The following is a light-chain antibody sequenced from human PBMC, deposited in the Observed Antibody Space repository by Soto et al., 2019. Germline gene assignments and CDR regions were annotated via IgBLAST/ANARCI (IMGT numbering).Light chain of an antibody. J-gene: IGKJ4*01. V-gene: IGKV3-11*01. CDR3: QQRSNWPSGLT. Sequence: EIVLTQSPATLSLSPGERATLSCRASQSVSSYLAWYQQKPGQAPRLLIYDASNRATGIPARFSGSASGTDFTLTISSLEPEDFAVYYCQQRSNWPSGLTFGGGTKVEIK. CDR2: DAS. CDR1: QSVSSY.